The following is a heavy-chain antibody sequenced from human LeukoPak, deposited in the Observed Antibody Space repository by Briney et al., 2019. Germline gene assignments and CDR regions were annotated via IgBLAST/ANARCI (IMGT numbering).Heavy chain of an antibody. J-gene: IGHJ5*02. CDR2: MNPNSGNT. D-gene: IGHD2-15*01. V-gene: IGHV1-8*01. CDR1: GYTFTSYD. Sequence: ASVKVSCKASGYTFTSYDINWVRQATGKGLERMGWMNPNSGNTNYAQKLQGRVTMTTDTSTSTAYMELRSLRSDDTAVYYCARGGYCSGGSCRNWFDPWGQGTLVTVSS. CDR3: ARGGYCSGGSCRNWFDP.